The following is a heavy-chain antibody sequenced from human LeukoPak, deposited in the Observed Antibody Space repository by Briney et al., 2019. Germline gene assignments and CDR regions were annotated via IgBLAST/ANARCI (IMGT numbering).Heavy chain of an antibody. V-gene: IGHV4-34*01. CDR3: ARGGKKYYDFWSGDYYYYMDV. D-gene: IGHD3-3*01. CDR1: GGSFSGYY. CDR2: INHSGST. J-gene: IGHJ6*03. Sequence: SETLSLTCAVYGGSFSGYYWSWIRQPPGKGLEWIGEINHSGSTNYNPSLKSRVTISVDTSKNQFSLKLSSVTAADTAAYYCARGGKKYYDFWSGDYYYYMDVWGKGTTVTVSS.